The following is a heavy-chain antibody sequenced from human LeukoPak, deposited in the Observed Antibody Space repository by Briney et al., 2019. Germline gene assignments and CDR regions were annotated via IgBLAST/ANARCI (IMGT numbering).Heavy chain of an antibody. D-gene: IGHD3-10*01. CDR2: IWYDGGKK. J-gene: IGHJ6*04. CDR3: ARDAHGADGFGGGMDV. Sequence: GGSLRLSCAASGFTFGSFGMHWVRQAPGKGLEWVAVIWYDGGKKFYPDSVRGRFTISRENSKNTLDLQMNSLRAEDTAVYYCARDAHGADGFGGGMDVWGKGTTVTVSS. V-gene: IGHV3-33*01. CDR1: GFTFGSFG.